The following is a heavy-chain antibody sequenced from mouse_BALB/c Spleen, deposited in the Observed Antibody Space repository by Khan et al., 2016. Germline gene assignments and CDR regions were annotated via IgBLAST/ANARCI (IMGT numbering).Heavy chain of an antibody. D-gene: IGHD2-3*01. CDR1: GYTFTNYG. V-gene: IGHV9-3-1*01. J-gene: IGHJ4*01. CDR2: INTYTGEP. CDR3: ASIYDGYYVGLYYAMDY. Sequence: VQLQESGPELKKPGETVKISCKASGYTFTNYGMNWVKQAPGKGLKWMGWINTYTGEPTYADDFKGRFAFSLETSASTAYLQINNLKDEDTATYFCASIYDGYYVGLYYAMDYWGQGTSVTVSS.